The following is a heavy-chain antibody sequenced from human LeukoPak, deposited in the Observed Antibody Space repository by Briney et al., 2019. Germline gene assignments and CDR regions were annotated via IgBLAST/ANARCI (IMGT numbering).Heavy chain of an antibody. CDR2: IYYTGTT. Sequence: PSETLSLTCTVSGGSISSSSYYWGWIRQSPGKGLEWIGSIYYTGTTYYSPSLKSRLTISVDTSENQFSLRLSSVTAADTAVYYCARRGRFAGNIFREWGQGTQVTVSS. D-gene: IGHD4-23*01. CDR3: ARRGRFAGNIFRE. CDR1: GGSISSSSYY. V-gene: IGHV4-39*01. J-gene: IGHJ4*02.